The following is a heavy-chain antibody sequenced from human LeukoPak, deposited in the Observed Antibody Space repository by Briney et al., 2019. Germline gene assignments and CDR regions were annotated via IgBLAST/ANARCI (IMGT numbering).Heavy chain of an antibody. D-gene: IGHD2-21*02. CDR1: GYTFTSYG. CDR3: ARTFKLGGDKYYYMDV. J-gene: IGHJ6*03. V-gene: IGHV1-8*03. Sequence: ASVKVSCKASGYTFTSYGISWVRQAPGQGLEWMGWMNPNSGNTGYAQKFQGRVTITRNTSISTAYMELSSLRSEDTAVYYCARTFKLGGDKYYYMDVWGKGTTVTVSS. CDR2: MNPNSGNT.